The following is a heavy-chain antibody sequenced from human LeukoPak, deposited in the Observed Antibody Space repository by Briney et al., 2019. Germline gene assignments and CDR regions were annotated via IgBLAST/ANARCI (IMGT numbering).Heavy chain of an antibody. V-gene: IGHV1-18*01. CDR1: GYTFTSYG. CDR3: ASFTMVRRVIRGYFDY. D-gene: IGHD3-10*01. J-gene: IGHJ4*02. Sequence: GASVKVSCKASGYTFTSYGISWVRQAPGQGLEWMGWISAYNGNTNYAQKLQGRVTMTTDTSTSTAYMELSSLRSEDTAVYYCASFTMVRRVIRGYFDYWGQGTLVTVSS. CDR2: ISAYNGNT.